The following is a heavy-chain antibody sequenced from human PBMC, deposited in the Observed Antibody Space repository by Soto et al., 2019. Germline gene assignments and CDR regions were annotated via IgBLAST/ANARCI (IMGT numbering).Heavy chain of an antibody. D-gene: IGHD6-19*01. CDR3: AKGNKAVAEPFDY. V-gene: IGHV3-23*01. J-gene: IGHJ4*02. CDR2: ISGGGGST. Sequence: EVQLLESGGGLVQPGGSLRLSCAASGFTFSSYAMSWVRQAPGKGLEWVSAISGGGGSTYYADAVKGRFTISRDNSKNTLYLQMNSLRAEDTAVYYCAKGNKAVAEPFDYWGQGTLVTVSS. CDR1: GFTFSSYA.